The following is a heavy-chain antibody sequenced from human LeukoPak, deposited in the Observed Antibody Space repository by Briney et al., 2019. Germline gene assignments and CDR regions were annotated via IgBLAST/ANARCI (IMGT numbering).Heavy chain of an antibody. J-gene: IGHJ4*02. Sequence: ALVKVSCKASGYTFTSYYIYWVRQAPGQGLEWMGIINPSRGSTNYAQRFQGRVTMTRDMSTSTVYMELSSLRSEDTAIYYCARGGHVRVYDNSAYYGHEWGQGTLVTVSS. CDR3: ARGGHVRVYDNSAYYGHE. V-gene: IGHV1-46*01. CDR1: GYTFTSYY. CDR2: INPSRGST. D-gene: IGHD3-22*01.